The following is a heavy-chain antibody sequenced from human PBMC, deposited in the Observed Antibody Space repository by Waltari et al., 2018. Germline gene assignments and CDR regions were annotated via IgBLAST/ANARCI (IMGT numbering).Heavy chain of an antibody. V-gene: IGHV3-53*02. CDR1: GFTVSSNY. J-gene: IGHJ4*02. D-gene: IGHD3-10*01. CDR3: ARGGGFGELLAFDY. CDR2: IYSGGSQ. Sequence: EVQLVETGGGLIQPGGSLRLSCAASGFTVSSNYMSWVRQAPGKGLEWVSVIYSGGSQYHAAPGKGRFTIPRDNSKNTLYLQMNSLRAEDTAVYYGARGGGFGELLAFDYWGQGTLVTISS.